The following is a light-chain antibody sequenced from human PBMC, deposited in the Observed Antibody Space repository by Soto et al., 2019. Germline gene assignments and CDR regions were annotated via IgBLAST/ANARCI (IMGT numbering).Light chain of an antibody. CDR3: CSYVGSRTLV. CDR2: EGS. CDR1: SSDVGTYNL. V-gene: IGLV2-23*01. Sequence: QSVLTQPASVSGSPGQSITISCTGTSSDVGTYNLVSWYQQHPGKAPKLMIYEGSKRPSGVSNRLSGSKSGNTASLTISGLQAEDEADYYCCSYVGSRTLVFGGGTKLTVL. J-gene: IGLJ2*01.